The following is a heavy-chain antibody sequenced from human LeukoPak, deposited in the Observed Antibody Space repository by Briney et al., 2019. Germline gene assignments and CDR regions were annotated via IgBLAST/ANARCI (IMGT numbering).Heavy chain of an antibody. D-gene: IGHD6-13*01. J-gene: IGHJ4*02. CDR2: IYYSGST. Sequence: PSETLSLTCTVSGGSISSSSYYWGWIRQPPGKGLEWIGSIYYSGSTYYNPSLKSRVTISVDTSKNQFSLKLSSVTAADTAVYYCASAPIAAAGTFDYWGQGTLVTVSS. CDR1: GGSISSSSYY. CDR3: ASAPIAAAGTFDY. V-gene: IGHV4-39*01.